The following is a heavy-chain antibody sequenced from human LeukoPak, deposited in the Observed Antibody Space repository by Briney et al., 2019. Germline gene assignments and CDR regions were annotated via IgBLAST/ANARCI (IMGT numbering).Heavy chain of an antibody. V-gene: IGHV4-39*01. J-gene: IGHJ4*02. CDR1: GGSISSSSYY. Sequence: SETLSLTCTVSGGSISSSSYYWGWIRQPPGKGLDWIGTIYYSGSAYYNPSLTSRVTISVDTSKNQFSLKLSSVTAADTAVYYCARHIYDFWSGYPDFWGQGTLVTVSS. CDR3: ARHIYDFWSGYPDF. D-gene: IGHD3-3*01. CDR2: IYYSGSA.